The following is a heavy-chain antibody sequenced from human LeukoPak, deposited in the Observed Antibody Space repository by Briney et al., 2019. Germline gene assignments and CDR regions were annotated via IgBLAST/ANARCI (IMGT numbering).Heavy chain of an antibody. CDR1: GFTFSSYG. Sequence: PGGSLRLSCAASGFTFSSYGMHWVRQAPGKGLEWVAVISYDGSNKYYADSVKGRFTISRDNSKNTLYRQMNSLRAEDTAVYYCAKTKTGSYYNILDYWGQGTLVTVSS. D-gene: IGHD3-10*01. J-gene: IGHJ4*02. V-gene: IGHV3-30*18. CDR3: AKTKTGSYYNILDY. CDR2: ISYDGSNK.